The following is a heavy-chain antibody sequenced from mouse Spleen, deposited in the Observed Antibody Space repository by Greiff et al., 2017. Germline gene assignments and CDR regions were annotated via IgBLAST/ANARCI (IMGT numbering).Heavy chain of an antibody. V-gene: IGHV14-4*01. CDR2: IDPENGDT. CDR3: TRVYGSSY. CDR1: GFNIKDDY. Sequence: EVMLVESGAELVRPGASVKLSCTASGFNIKDDYMHWVKQRPEQGLEWIGWIDPENGDTEYASKFQGKATITADTSSNTAYLQLSSLTSEDTAVYYCTRVYGSSYWGQGTTLTVSS. J-gene: IGHJ2*01. D-gene: IGHD1-1*01.